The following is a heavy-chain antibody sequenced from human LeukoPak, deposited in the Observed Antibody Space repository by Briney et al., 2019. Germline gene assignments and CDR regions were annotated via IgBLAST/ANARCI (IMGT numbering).Heavy chain of an antibody. V-gene: IGHV3-23*01. Sequence: GGSLRLSCAASGFTFSSYAMSWVRQAPGKGLEWVSAISGSGGSTYYADSVKGRFTISRDNSKNTLYLQMNSLRAEDTAVYYCAKRDAAGTGSGSYYMDVWGKGTTVTVSS. CDR2: ISGSGGST. CDR3: AKRDAAGTGSGSYYMDV. D-gene: IGHD6-13*01. J-gene: IGHJ6*03. CDR1: GFTFSSYA.